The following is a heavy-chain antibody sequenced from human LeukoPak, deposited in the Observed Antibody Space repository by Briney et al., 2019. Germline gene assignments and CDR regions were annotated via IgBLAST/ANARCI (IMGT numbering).Heavy chain of an antibody. CDR2: ISTRSTYI. CDR1: GFTFSTYS. CDR3: ARVSSGYAPD. Sequence: GGSLRLSCAASGFTFSTYSMNWVRQAPGKGLEWVSCISTRSTYIYYADSVKGRFTISRDNAKNSLYLQMNSLRAEDTAVYYCARVSSGYAPDWGQGTLVTVSS. J-gene: IGHJ4*02. D-gene: IGHD3-22*01. V-gene: IGHV3-21*01.